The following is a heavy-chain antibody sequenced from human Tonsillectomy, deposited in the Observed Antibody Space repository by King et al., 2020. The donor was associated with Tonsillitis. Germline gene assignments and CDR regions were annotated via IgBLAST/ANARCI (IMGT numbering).Heavy chain of an antibody. CDR2: IYHSGTT. J-gene: IGHJ5*02. Sequence: LQLQESGSGLVKPSQTLSLTCAVSGGSISSGGYSWSWIRQPPGKGLEWIGYIYHSGTTYYNPSLKSRVTISVDRSKNQFSLKLSSVTAADTAMYYCARGIFASGELPKSIWFDPWGHGTVVTASS. CDR1: GGSISSGGYS. D-gene: IGHD3-10*01. V-gene: IGHV4-30-2*01. CDR3: ARGIFASGELPKSIWFDP.